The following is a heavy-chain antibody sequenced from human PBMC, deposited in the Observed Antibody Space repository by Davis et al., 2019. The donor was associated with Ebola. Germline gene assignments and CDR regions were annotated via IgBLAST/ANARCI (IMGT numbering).Heavy chain of an antibody. J-gene: IGHJ4*02. D-gene: IGHD6-13*01. CDR3: AKAAAAGTVVFDY. V-gene: IGHV3-9*01. CDR2: ITWNSGSI. Sequence: SLKIPCAASGFTFDDYAMHWVRQAPGKGLEWVSGITWNSGSIGYADSVKGRFTISRDNAKNSLYLQMNSLRAEDTALYYCAKAAAAGTVVFDYWGQGTLVTVSS. CDR1: GFTFDDYA.